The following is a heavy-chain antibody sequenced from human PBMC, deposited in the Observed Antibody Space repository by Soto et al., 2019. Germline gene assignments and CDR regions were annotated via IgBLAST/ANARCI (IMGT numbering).Heavy chain of an antibody. D-gene: IGHD3-22*01. Sequence: QVQLVESGGGVVQPGRSLRLSCAASGFTFSAYGMHWVRQAPGKGPEWLAVISFDGVNEYYADPVEGRFSISRDNSENTLRLQMTSLRAEDTGVYYCSKTIDSPPANSRGRGAVLEYWGHATLVTVS. CDR1: GFTFSAYG. CDR3: SKTIDSPPANSRGRGAVLEY. J-gene: IGHJ4*01. V-gene: IGHV3-30*18. CDR2: ISFDGVNE.